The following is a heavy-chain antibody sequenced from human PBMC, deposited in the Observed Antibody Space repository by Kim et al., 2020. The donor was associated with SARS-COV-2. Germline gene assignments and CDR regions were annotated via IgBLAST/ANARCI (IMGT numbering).Heavy chain of an antibody. CDR2: GSEK. V-gene: IGHV3-7*03. Sequence: GSEKYDVDSVKGRFTISRDNSKNSVWLQMNSLRAEDTAVYYCTRYWTSDYWGQGTLVTVSS. CDR3: TRYWTSDY. D-gene: IGHD1-1*01. J-gene: IGHJ4*02.